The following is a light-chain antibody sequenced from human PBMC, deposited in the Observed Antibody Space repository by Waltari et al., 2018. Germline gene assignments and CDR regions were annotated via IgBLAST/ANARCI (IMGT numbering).Light chain of an antibody. V-gene: IGKV3-15*01. Sequence: ELVMTQSPATLSVSPGEGATLSCRASQSVRSNLAWYQQKPGQAPRLLIYGASIRATGIPARFNGGGSGTEFTLTISSLQSEDFATYYCQQYNNWPGTFGQGTKVEIK. CDR2: GAS. J-gene: IGKJ1*01. CDR1: QSVRSN. CDR3: QQYNNWPGT.